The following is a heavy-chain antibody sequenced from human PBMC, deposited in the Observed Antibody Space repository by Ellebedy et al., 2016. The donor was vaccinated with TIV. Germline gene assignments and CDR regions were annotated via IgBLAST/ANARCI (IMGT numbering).Heavy chain of an antibody. CDR1: GFTFSNYS. Sequence: GESLKISCAASGFTFSNYSMNWVRQAPGKGLEWVSSITGNSSYMFYADSVKGRFTISRDNAKNSLYLQMNSLRAEDTAVYYCSRGIAAVMYWGQGTLVTVSS. CDR3: SRGIAAVMY. CDR2: ITGNSSYM. V-gene: IGHV3-21*01. D-gene: IGHD6-13*01. J-gene: IGHJ4*02.